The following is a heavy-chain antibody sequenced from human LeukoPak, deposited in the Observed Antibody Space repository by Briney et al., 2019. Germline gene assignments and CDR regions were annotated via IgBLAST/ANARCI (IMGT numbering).Heavy chain of an antibody. Sequence: GESLKISCKGSGYSFTTYWIGWVRQMPGKGLEWMGIIYPGDSDIRYSPSFQGQVTISVDKSISTAYLQWSSLKASDTAMYYCARQDKYCSGGSCYSEAFDYWGQGTLVTVSS. CDR3: ARQDKYCSGGSCYSEAFDY. J-gene: IGHJ4*02. D-gene: IGHD2-15*01. CDR1: GYSFTTYW. CDR2: IYPGDSDI. V-gene: IGHV5-51*01.